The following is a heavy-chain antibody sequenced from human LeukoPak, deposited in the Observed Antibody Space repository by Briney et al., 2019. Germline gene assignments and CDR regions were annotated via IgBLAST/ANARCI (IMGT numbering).Heavy chain of an antibody. J-gene: IGHJ5*02. V-gene: IGHV3-11*01. Sequence: GGSLRLSCVASGFNFSDYYMRWIRQTPGKGLEWISYITTRANIIYHVDAVQGRFTVSADTAKNSLYLQMNNLRAEDTALYFCARGGDYVGVAARIDLWGQGTLVTVSS. D-gene: IGHD4-23*01. CDR2: ITTRANII. CDR3: ARGGDYVGVAARIDL. CDR1: GFNFSDYY.